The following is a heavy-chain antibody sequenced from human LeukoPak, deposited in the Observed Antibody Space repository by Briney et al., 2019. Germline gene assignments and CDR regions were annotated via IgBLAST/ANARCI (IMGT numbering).Heavy chain of an antibody. CDR2: IKSKTDGGTT. Sequence: PGGSLRLSCAASGFTFSKAWMSWVRQAPGKGLEWVGQIKSKTDGGTTDYAAPVKGRFTISRDDSKNSLYLLMNSLKTEDTAVHYCTTEDYGDYVPDYWGQGTLVTVSS. D-gene: IGHD4-17*01. CDR1: GFTFSKAW. V-gene: IGHV3-15*01. CDR3: TTEDYGDYVPDY. J-gene: IGHJ4*02.